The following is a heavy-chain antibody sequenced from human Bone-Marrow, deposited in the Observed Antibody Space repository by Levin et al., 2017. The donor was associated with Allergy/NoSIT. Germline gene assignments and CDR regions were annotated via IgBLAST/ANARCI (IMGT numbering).Heavy chain of an antibody. J-gene: IGHJ3*01. CDR3: ARHWKKDDAFAV. CDR2: ISSSAKTV. Sequence: GESLKISCSASGFMFSNYDMNWFRQAPGKGLEWISYISSSAKTVYYADSLMGRLTTSRDNARNSLYLQMNSVRLDDAALYYCARHWKKDDAFAVWGQGKMVTVSS. D-gene: IGHD1-1*01. V-gene: IGHV3-48*03. CDR1: GFMFSNYD.